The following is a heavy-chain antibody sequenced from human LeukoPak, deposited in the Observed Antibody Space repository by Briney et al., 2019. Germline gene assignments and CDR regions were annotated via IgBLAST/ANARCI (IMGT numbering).Heavy chain of an antibody. Sequence: GGSLRLSCAASGFTFNDYYMSWIRQAPGKGLEWVSYISSSATTIYYADSVKGRFTISRDNAKKSLYLQMNSLRAEDTALYHCARNDYYGSGNYWYLDYWGQGTLVTVSS. V-gene: IGHV3-11*01. CDR2: ISSSATTI. J-gene: IGHJ4*02. D-gene: IGHD3-10*01. CDR1: GFTFNDYY. CDR3: ARNDYYGSGNYWYLDY.